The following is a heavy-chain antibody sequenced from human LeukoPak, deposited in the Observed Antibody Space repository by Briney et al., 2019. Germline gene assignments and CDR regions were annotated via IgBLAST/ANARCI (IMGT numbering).Heavy chain of an antibody. CDR3: ARGDYVWGSYRYTALFDY. V-gene: IGHV4-34*01. J-gene: IGHJ4*02. CDR2: INHSGST. CDR1: GGSFSGYY. Sequence: SETLSLTCAVYGGSFSGYYWSWIRQPPGKGLEWIGEINHSGSTNYNPSLKSRVTISVDTSKNQFSLKLSSVTAADTAVYYCARGDYVWGSYRYTALFDYWGQGTPVTVSS. D-gene: IGHD3-16*02.